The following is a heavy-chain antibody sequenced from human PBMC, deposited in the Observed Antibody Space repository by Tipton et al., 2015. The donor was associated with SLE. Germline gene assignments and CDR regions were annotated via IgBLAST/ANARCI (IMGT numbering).Heavy chain of an antibody. CDR3: ARDTHTYYFDY. CDR2: ISSRSSYT. CDR1: GFTFSDYY. V-gene: IGHV3-11*06. Sequence: VQLVQSGGGLVKPGGSLRLSCAASGFTFSDYYMSWIRQAPGKGLEWVSDISSRSSYTNHADSVKGRFTISRDNSKNTLYLQMNSLRAEDTAVYYCARDTHTYYFDYWGQGALVTVSS. J-gene: IGHJ4*02.